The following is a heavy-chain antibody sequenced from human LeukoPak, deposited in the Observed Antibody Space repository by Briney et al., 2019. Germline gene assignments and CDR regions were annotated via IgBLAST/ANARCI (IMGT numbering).Heavy chain of an antibody. D-gene: IGHD4-17*01. CDR3: ANGLSLSRYGDHFDY. V-gene: IGHV3-23*01. CDR1: GFTFSSYA. J-gene: IGHJ4*02. CDR2: ISGSGGST. Sequence: GGPLRLSCAASGFTFSSYAMSWVRQAPGKGLEWVSSISGSGGSTYYADSVKGRFTISRDNSKNTLYLQMNSLRAEDTAVYYCANGLSLSRYGDHFDYWGQGTLVTVSS.